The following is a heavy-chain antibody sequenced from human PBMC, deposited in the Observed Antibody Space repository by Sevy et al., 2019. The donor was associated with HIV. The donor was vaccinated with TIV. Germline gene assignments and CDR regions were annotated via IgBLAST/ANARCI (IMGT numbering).Heavy chain of an antibody. CDR2: IRSSGSDI. Sequence: GGSLRLPCVASGFTFSNYDMNWVRQAPGKGLEWVSKIRSSGSDIYYADSVKGRFTISRDNAKDSLNLQMNSLRAEDTAVYYCVRNGGAYDSGFDPWGQGTLVTVSS. D-gene: IGHD3-22*01. CDR1: GFTFSNYD. V-gene: IGHV3-48*03. J-gene: IGHJ5*02. CDR3: VRNGGAYDSGFDP.